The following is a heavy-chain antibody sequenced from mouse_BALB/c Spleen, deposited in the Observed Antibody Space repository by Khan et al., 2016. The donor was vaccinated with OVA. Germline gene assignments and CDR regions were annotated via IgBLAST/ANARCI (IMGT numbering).Heavy chain of an antibody. Sequence: LVESGPELMKPGASVKISCKASGYSFTSYYIHWVKQSHGQSLEWIGYIDPFNGCTTYNQKFKGKATLTVDKSSSTAYMHLSSLTSEDSAVYYCARHGYVAWFAYWGQGTLVTVSA. V-gene: IGHV1S135*01. CDR3: ARHGYVAWFAY. J-gene: IGHJ3*01. CDR1: GYSFTSYY. D-gene: IGHD2-2*01. CDR2: IDPFNGCT.